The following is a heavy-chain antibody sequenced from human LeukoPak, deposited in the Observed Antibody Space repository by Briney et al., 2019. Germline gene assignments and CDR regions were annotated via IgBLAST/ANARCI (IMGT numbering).Heavy chain of an antibody. CDR1: GFTFSSYA. CDR3: AKDPRRTVTAFDY. CDR2: VSGSGDST. Sequence: PGGSLRLSCAASGFTFSSYAMSWVRQAPGKGLEWVSAVSGSGDSTYYADSVKGRFTISRDNSKNTLYLQMNRPRAEDTAAYYCAKDPRRTVTAFDYWGQGTLVTVSS. J-gene: IGHJ4*02. V-gene: IGHV3-23*01. D-gene: IGHD2-21*02.